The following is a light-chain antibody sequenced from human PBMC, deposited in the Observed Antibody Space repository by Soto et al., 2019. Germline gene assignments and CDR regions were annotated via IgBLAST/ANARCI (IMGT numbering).Light chain of an antibody. CDR1: SSDFGGYNY. Sequence: QSALTQPRSVSGSPGQSVTISCTGTSSDFGGYNYVSWYQQHPGKAPKLMIYDVDKRPSGVPDRFSGSKSGNTASLTISGLQAEDEADYYCCSYAGSYTLYVSGTGTKVTVL. V-gene: IGLV2-11*01. CDR3: CSYAGSYTLYV. CDR2: DVD. J-gene: IGLJ1*01.